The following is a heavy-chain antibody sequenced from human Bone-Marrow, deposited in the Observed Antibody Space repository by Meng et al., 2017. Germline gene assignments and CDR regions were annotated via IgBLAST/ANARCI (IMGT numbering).Heavy chain of an antibody. CDR2: IRSKANSYAT. CDR1: GFTFSGSA. V-gene: IGHV3-73*01. D-gene: IGHD5-12*01. Sequence: GESLKISCAASGFTFSGSAMHWVRQASGKGLEWVGRIRSKANSYATAYAASVKGRFTISRDDSKNTAYLQMNSLKTEDTAVYYCARSLGATRSPPDYWGQGTLVTVSS. CDR3: ARSLGATRSPPDY. J-gene: IGHJ4*02.